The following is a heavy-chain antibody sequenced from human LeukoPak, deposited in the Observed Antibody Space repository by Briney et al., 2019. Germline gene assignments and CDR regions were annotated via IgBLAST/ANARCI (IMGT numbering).Heavy chain of an antibody. CDR2: IKQDGSEK. Sequence: QSGGSLRLSCAASGFTFSSYWMSWVRQAPGKGLEWVANIKQDGSEKYYVDSVKGRFTISRGNAKNSLYLQMNSLRAEDTAVYYCAREKNDYGDAFDYWGQGTLVTVSS. D-gene: IGHD4-17*01. CDR1: GFTFSSYW. V-gene: IGHV3-7*01. J-gene: IGHJ4*02. CDR3: AREKNDYGDAFDY.